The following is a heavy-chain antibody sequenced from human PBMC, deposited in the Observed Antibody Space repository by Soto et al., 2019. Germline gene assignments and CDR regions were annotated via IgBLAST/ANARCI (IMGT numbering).Heavy chain of an antibody. CDR1: GGSISSSSYY. CDR2: IYYSGST. D-gene: IGHD1-26*01. CDR3: ARQGEGATP. Sequence: QLQLQESGPGLVKPSETLSLTCTVSGGSISSSSYYWGWIRQPPGKGLEWIGSIYYSGSTYYNPSLKSRVTISVDTSKNQFSLKRSSVPAADTGVYYCARQGEGATPWGQGTLVTVSS. V-gene: IGHV4-39*01. J-gene: IGHJ4*02.